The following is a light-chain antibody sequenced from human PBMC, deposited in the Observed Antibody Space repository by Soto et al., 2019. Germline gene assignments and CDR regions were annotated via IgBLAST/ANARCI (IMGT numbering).Light chain of an antibody. CDR2: AAS. Sequence: AIRMTQSPSSFSASTGDRVTITCRASQGISSYLAWYQQKPGKAPKLLIYAASTLQSGVPSRFSGSGSGTDFTLTITNLHPEDFATYFCQQGYDTPITFGQGTRLEIK. CDR3: QQGYDTPIT. V-gene: IGKV1-8*01. J-gene: IGKJ5*01. CDR1: QGISSY.